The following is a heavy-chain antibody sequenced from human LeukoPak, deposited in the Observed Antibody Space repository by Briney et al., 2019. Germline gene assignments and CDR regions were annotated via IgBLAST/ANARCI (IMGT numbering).Heavy chain of an antibody. D-gene: IGHD5-18*01. Sequence: PSETLSLTCAVDGGSFSGYYWSWSRQPPGKGLEWIGEINHSGSTNYNPSLKSRVTISVDTSKNQFSLKLSSVTAADTAVYYCAGMNVDTAMVYYYGMDVWGQGTTVTVSS. J-gene: IGHJ6*02. CDR2: INHSGST. V-gene: IGHV4-34*01. CDR3: AGMNVDTAMVYYYGMDV. CDR1: GGSFSGYY.